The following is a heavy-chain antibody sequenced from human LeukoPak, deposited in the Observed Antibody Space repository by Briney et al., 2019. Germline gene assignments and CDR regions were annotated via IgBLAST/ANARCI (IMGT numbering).Heavy chain of an antibody. V-gene: IGHV4-30-4*01. D-gene: IGHD5-24*01. CDR3: ARDQDGYNGDYYYGMDV. CDR2: IYYSGST. J-gene: IGHJ6*02. CDR1: GGSISSGDYY. Sequence: SETLSLTCTVSGGSISSGDYYWSWLRQPPGKGLEWIGYIYYSGSTYYNPSLKSRVTISVDTSKNQFSLKLSSVTAADTAVYYCARDQDGYNGDYYYGMDVWGQGTTVTVSS.